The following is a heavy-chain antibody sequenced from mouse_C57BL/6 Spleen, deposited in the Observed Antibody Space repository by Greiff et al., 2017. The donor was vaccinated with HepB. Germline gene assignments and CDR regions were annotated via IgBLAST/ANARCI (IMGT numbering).Heavy chain of an antibody. D-gene: IGHD2-1*01. V-gene: IGHV5-17*01. Sequence: DVMLVESGGGLVKPGGSLKLSCAASGFTFSDYGMHWVRQAPEQGLEWVAYISSGSSTIYYADTVKGRFTISRDNSKNTLFLQMNRLRSEDTAMYYAAKEDGNYYFDYWGQGTTLTVSS. CDR3: AKEDGNYYFDY. CDR2: ISSGSSTI. CDR1: GFTFSDYG. J-gene: IGHJ2*01.